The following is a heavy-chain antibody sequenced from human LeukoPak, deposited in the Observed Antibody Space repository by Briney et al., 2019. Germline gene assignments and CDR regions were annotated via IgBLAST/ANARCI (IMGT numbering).Heavy chain of an antibody. CDR1: GGSISSSSYY. V-gene: IGHV4-39*01. Sequence: PSETLSLTCPVSGGSISSSSYYWGWIRQPPGKGLEWIGSIYYSGSTYYNPSLKSRVTISVDTSKNQFSLKLSSVTAADTAVYYCARRRYYDFWSGYFQAGSYYFDYWGQGTLVTVSS. CDR3: ARRRYYDFWSGYFQAGSYYFDY. CDR2: IYYSGST. D-gene: IGHD3-3*01. J-gene: IGHJ4*02.